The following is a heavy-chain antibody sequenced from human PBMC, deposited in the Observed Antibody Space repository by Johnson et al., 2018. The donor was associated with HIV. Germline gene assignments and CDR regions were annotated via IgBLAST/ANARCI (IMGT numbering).Heavy chain of an antibody. CDR3: AKAQRNYRGASDI. J-gene: IGHJ3*02. CDR2: ISSDVSNK. CDR1: GFTFSSYA. Sequence: QVQLVESGGGLVQPGGSLRLSCAASGFTFSSYAMHWVRQAPGKGLEWVAVISSDVSNKYYADSVKGRFTISRDNSKNTLYLQMNSLRAEDTAVYYCAKAQRNYRGASDIWGQGTRVTVSS. V-gene: IGHV3-30-3*01. D-gene: IGHD1-7*01.